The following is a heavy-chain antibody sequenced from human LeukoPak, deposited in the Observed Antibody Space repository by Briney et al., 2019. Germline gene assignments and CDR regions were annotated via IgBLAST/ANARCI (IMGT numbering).Heavy chain of an antibody. CDR2: ISGSGGST. CDR1: GFTFSSYA. Sequence: PGGSLRLSCAASGFTFSSYAMSWVRQAPGKGLEWVSAISGSGGSTYYADSVKGRFTISRDNSKNTLYLQMNSLRAEDTAVYYCAKPDVGGSSGWQIPRAPRGDAFDIWGQGAMVTVSS. CDR3: AKPDVGGSSGWQIPRAPRGDAFDI. J-gene: IGHJ3*02. D-gene: IGHD6-19*01. V-gene: IGHV3-23*01.